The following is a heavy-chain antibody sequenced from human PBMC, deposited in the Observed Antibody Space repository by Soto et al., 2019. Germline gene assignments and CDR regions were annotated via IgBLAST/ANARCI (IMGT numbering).Heavy chain of an antibody. CDR1: GSSVASCR. D-gene: IGHD2-21*02. Sequence: SETLCLTCIVSGSSVASCRWSWVRQPANKGLQWIGRVVSSVSATYGPALQPFARISMATPETRISLTIDSVTAPDAGVYYCTRDGMTSGDTWGPGTLVTVSS. J-gene: IGHJ4*02. V-gene: IGHV4-4*07. CDR2: VVSSVSA. CDR3: TRDGMTSGDT.